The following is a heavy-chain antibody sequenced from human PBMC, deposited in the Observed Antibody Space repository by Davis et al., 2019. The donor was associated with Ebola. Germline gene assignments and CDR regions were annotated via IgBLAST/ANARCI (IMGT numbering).Heavy chain of an antibody. D-gene: IGHD6-19*01. Sequence: ASVKVSCKASGYTFTSYGITWVRQAPGQGLEWMGWINPHNGNTNYAQNVQGRVTMTTDTSTSTAYMEVGSLRSEDTAVYYCAIIAVGVYYYYGMDVWCKGTTVTVSS. CDR3: AIIAVGVYYYYGMDV. V-gene: IGHV1-18*04. CDR1: GYTFTSYG. CDR2: INPHNGNT. J-gene: IGHJ6*04.